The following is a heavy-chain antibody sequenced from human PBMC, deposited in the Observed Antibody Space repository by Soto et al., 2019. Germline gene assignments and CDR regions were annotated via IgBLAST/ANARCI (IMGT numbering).Heavy chain of an antibody. CDR1: GYTFTSYG. CDR2: ISAYNGNT. CDR3: ARDPHEFWASYWFDP. J-gene: IGHJ5*02. D-gene: IGHD3-3*01. Sequence: ASVKVSCKASGYTFTSYGISWVRQAPGQGLEWMGWISAYNGNTNYAQKLQGRVTLTTDTSTSTAYMELRSLRSDDTAIYYCARDPHEFWASYWFDPWGQGTPVTVSS. V-gene: IGHV1-18*01.